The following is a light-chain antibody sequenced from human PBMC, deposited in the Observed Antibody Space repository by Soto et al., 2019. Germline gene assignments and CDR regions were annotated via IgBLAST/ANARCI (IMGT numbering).Light chain of an antibody. CDR2: GAS. Sequence: EIVLTQSPGTLSLSPGERASLSCRASQSISSRYLAWYQQKPGLAPRLLIYGASSRATGIPDRFSGSESGTDFTLTISRLEPEDFAVYYCQKYGSSLTLGGGTKVDIK. J-gene: IGKJ4*01. CDR3: QKYGSSLT. V-gene: IGKV3-20*01. CDR1: QSISSRY.